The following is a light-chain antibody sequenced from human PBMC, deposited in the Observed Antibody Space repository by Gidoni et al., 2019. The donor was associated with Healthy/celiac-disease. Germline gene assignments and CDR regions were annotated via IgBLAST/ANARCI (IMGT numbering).Light chain of an antibody. CDR1: QDMSNY. Sequence: DIKMSQATSSLSASVGDGVTITCQASQDMSNYLTWCQQKPGKASKLLSSDASTSELRVPPSFSGSGSGTDFTLTISSLQPEDFATYYCQQHDNLPLTFGGGTKVEIK. J-gene: IGKJ4*01. CDR2: DAS. V-gene: IGKV1-33*01. CDR3: QQHDNLPLT.